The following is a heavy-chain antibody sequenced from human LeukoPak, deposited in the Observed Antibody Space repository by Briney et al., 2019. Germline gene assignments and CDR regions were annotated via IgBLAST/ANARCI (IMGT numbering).Heavy chain of an antibody. J-gene: IGHJ6*03. CDR1: GGSLSGYF. Sequence: SETLSLTCAVYGGSLSGYFWIWSRQTPGQGLEWIGDINHSGDTNYNASLKSRVTISVDTSKNQFSLNLTSVTAADTAVYYFARGLLTDYSRRYLYYYMDVWGTGTAVIVSS. CDR2: INHSGDT. CDR3: ARGLLTDYSRRYLYYYMDV. V-gene: IGHV4-34*01. D-gene: IGHD1-1*01.